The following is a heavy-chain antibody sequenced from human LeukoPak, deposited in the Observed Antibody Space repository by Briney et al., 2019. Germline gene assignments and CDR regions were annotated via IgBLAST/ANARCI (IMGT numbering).Heavy chain of an antibody. Sequence: SGGSLRLSCAASGFTFSDYYMSWIRQAPGKGLEGVSYISTSGNTKYYADSVKGRFTISRDNTKNSLYLQMNSLRAEDTAVYYCAREGLECLGSSCQRAAFDYWGQGTPVTVSS. CDR1: GFTFSDYY. CDR3: AREGLECLGSSCQRAAFDY. J-gene: IGHJ4*02. CDR2: ISTSGNTK. D-gene: IGHD2-2*01. V-gene: IGHV3-11*04.